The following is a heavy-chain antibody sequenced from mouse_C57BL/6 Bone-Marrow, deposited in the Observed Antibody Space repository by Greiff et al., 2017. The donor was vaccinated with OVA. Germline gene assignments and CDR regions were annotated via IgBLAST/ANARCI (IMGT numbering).Heavy chain of an antibody. V-gene: IGHV14-2*01. CDR3: APFYYYFAY. Sequence: EVQLQQSGAELVKPGASVKLSCTASGFNIKDYHMHWVKQRTEQGLEWIGRIDPEDGETKYAPNFQGKATITADTSSNTAYLQLSSLTSEDTAVYYCAPFYYYFAYWGQGTLVTVSA. D-gene: IGHD1-1*01. CDR2: IDPEDGET. J-gene: IGHJ3*01. CDR1: GFNIKDYH.